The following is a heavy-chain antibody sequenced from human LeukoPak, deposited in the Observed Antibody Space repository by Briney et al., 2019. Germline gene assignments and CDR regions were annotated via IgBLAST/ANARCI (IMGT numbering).Heavy chain of an antibody. Sequence: GGSLRLSCAASGFTLSTYWMTWVRQAPGKGLEWVANIKQDGSEKYYVDSVKGRFTISRDNAKNSLYLQMNSLRGEDTAVYYCAGGQPYYYDTSGNYPLDYWVQGALVTVSS. D-gene: IGHD3-22*01. CDR3: AGGQPYYYDTSGNYPLDY. CDR1: GFTLSTYW. V-gene: IGHV3-7*01. J-gene: IGHJ4*02. CDR2: IKQDGSEK.